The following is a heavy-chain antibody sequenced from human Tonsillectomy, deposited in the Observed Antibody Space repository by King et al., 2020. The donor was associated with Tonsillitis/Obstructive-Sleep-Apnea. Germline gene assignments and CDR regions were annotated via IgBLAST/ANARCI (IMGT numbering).Heavy chain of an antibody. V-gene: IGHV3-21*01. CDR1: GFTFSSYS. CDR3: ASATTTWELLPDF. D-gene: IGHD1-26*01. Sequence: VQLVESGGGLVKPGGSLRLSCAASGFTFSSYSMNWVRQAPGKGLEWVSSISSSSSYIYYADSVKGRFTVSRDNAKNSLYLQLNSLRAEDTAVYYCASATTTWELLPDFWGQGTLVTVSS. CDR2: ISSSSSYI. J-gene: IGHJ4*02.